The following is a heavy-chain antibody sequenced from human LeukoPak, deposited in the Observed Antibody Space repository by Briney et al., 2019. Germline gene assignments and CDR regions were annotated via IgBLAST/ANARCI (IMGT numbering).Heavy chain of an antibody. CDR3: ARATRLAYGGNSYYFDY. D-gene: IGHD4-23*01. V-gene: IGHV4-59*01. Sequence: SETLSLTCTVSGGSISSYYWSRIRQPPGKGLEWIGYIYYSGSTNYNPSLKSRVTISVDTSKNQFSLKLSSVTAADTAVYYCARATRLAYGGNSYYFDYWGQGTLVTVSS. CDR2: IYYSGST. J-gene: IGHJ4*02. CDR1: GGSISSYY.